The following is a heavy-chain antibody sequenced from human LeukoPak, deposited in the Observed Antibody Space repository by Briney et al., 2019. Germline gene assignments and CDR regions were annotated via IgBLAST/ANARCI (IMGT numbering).Heavy chain of an antibody. J-gene: IGHJ4*02. CDR3: ARTIMIRGGNDY. D-gene: IGHD3-10*01. Sequence: PGRSLRLSRAASGFTFSSYGMHWVRQAPGRGLEWVAVIWFDESNKYYADSVKGRFTISRDNSKNTLYLQMNSLRAEDTAVYYCARTIMIRGGNDYWGQGTLVTVSS. CDR1: GFTFSSYG. CDR2: IWFDESNK. V-gene: IGHV3-33*01.